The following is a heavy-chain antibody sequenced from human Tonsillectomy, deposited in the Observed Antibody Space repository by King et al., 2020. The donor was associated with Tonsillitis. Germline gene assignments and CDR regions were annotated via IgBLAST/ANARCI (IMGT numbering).Heavy chain of an antibody. CDR3: ARGVGYSGYNYLPFFDY. CDR2: ISYDVSNK. Sequence: VQLVESGGGVVQPGRSLRLSCAASGFTFNYFAMHWVRQAPGKGLEWVAIISYDVSNKYYVDSVKGRFTISRDNSNNTLYLQMNSLRAEDTAVYYYARGVGYSGYNYLPFFDYWGQGTLVTVSS. V-gene: IGHV3-30*01. D-gene: IGHD5-12*01. CDR1: GFTFNYFA. J-gene: IGHJ4*02.